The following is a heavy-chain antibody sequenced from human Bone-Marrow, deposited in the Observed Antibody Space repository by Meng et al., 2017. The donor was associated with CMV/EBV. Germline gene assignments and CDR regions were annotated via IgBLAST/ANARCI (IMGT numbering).Heavy chain of an antibody. CDR2: IYYSGST. V-gene: IGHV4-59*01. CDR3: ARGAVAGWCDP. Sequence: SETLSLTCTVSGGSISSYYWSWIRQPPGKGLEWIGYIYYSGSTNYNPSLKSRVTISVDTSKNQFSLKLSSVTAADTAVYYCARGAVAGWCDPWGQGNLVNVDS. J-gene: IGHJ5*02. D-gene: IGHD2-15*01. CDR1: GGSISSYY.